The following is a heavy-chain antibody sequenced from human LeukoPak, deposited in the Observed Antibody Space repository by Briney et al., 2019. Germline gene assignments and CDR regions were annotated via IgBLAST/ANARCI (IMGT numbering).Heavy chain of an antibody. V-gene: IGHV5-51*01. CDR2: IYPGDSDT. CDR1: GYRFTSYW. CDR3: ARGAIPAAVTGGADFDY. D-gene: IGHD6-13*01. Sequence: GESLKISCKGSGYRFTSYWIGWVRQMPGKGLEWKGIIYPGDSDTRYSPSFRGQVTISADKSTSTAYLQWRSLWASDTAMYYCARGAIPAAVTGGADFDYWGQGALVTVSS. J-gene: IGHJ4*02.